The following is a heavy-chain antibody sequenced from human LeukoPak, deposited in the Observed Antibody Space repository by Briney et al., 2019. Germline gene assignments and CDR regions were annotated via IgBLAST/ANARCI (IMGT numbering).Heavy chain of an antibody. J-gene: IGHJ4*02. CDR3: AKQGGIAADY. D-gene: IGHD6-13*01. V-gene: IGHV4-39*01. CDR1: GGSISSSSYY. Sequence: SETLSLTCTVSGGSISSSSYYWGWIRQPPGKGLEWIGSIYYSGSTYYNPSLKSRVTISVDTSKHQFSLKLSSVTAADTAVYYCAKQGGIAADYWGQGTLVTVSS. CDR2: IYYSGST.